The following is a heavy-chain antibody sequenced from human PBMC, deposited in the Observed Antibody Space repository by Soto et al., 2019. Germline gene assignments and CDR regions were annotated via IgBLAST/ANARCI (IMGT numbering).Heavy chain of an antibody. J-gene: IGHJ4*02. CDR2: IIPIFGTA. D-gene: IGHD4-17*01. Sequence: GASVKVSCKASGGTFSSYAISWVRQAPGQGLEWMGRIIPIFGTANYAQKFQGRVTITADESTSTAYMELSSLRSEDTAVYYCARVLDYGDFNWPVGYWGQGTLVTVSS. CDR1: GGTFSSYA. CDR3: ARVLDYGDFNWPVGY. V-gene: IGHV1-69*13.